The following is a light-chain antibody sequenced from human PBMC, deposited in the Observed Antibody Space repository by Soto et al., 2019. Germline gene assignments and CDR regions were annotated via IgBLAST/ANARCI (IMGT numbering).Light chain of an antibody. Sequence: DIQMTQSPSSLSASVGDRVTITCRASQSINNYLNWYQQKPGKAPKLLIYAASSLQSGVPSRFSGGGSGTEFTLTVSSLQPEDFATYYCQQSYSSPPVTFAQGTRLEIK. V-gene: IGKV1-39*01. J-gene: IGKJ5*01. CDR1: QSINNY. CDR2: AAS. CDR3: QQSYSSPPVT.